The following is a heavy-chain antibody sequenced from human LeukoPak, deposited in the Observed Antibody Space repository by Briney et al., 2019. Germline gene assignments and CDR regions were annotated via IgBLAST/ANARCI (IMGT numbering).Heavy chain of an antibody. CDR1: GFTFGSYA. V-gene: IGHV3-7*01. CDR2: TKRDGSEK. D-gene: IGHD3-22*01. Sequence: GGSLRLSCAASGFTFGSYAMSWVRQAPGKGLEWVANTKRDGSEKYYVDSVKGRFTISRDNARSSLYLQMNSLRAEDMAVYYCARRKSRGYKDDAFDIWGQGTMVTVSS. CDR3: ARRKSRGYKDDAFDI. J-gene: IGHJ3*02.